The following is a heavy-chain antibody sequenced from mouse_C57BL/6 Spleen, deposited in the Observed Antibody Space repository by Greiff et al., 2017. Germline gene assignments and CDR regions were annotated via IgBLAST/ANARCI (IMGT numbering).Heavy chain of an antibody. J-gene: IGHJ3*01. CDR3: ARGPAWFAY. CDR2: IDPSDSYT. V-gene: IGHV1-69*01. Sequence: VQLQQPGAELVMPGASVKLSCKASGYTFTSYWMHWVKQRPGQGLEWIGEIDPSDSYTNSNQKFKGKSTLTVDKSSSTAYMQRSSLTSEDAAVYYCARGPAWFAYGGQGTLVTVAA. CDR1: GYTFTSYW.